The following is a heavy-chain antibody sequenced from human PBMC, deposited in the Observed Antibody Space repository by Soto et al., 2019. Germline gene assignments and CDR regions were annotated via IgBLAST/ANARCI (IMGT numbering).Heavy chain of an antibody. CDR1: GFTFSDHY. V-gene: IGHV3-72*01. J-gene: IGHJ4*02. D-gene: IGHD3-10*01. CDR3: TVWGSGNDFGAA. Sequence: EVQLVESGGGLVQPGGSLRLSCAASGFTFSDHYMDWVRQAPGQGLEWVGRSKNKADSYTTEYAASVKGRFTISRDGSKNSLFLQMNSLKTEDTAVYNCTVWGSGNDFGAAWGQGILFTVSS. CDR2: SKNKADSYTT.